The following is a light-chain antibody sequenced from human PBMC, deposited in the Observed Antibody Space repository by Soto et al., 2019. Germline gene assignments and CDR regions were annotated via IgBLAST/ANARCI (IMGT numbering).Light chain of an antibody. CDR1: QSVSSN. CDR3: QQYNNWPRT. CDR2: GAS. J-gene: IGKJ1*01. V-gene: IGKV3-15*01. Sequence: ETVMTQSPATLSVSPGERATLSCRASQSVSSNLAWYQQKPGQAPRLLISGASTRATGIPARFSGGGSGTEFSLTISSLQSEDFAVYYCQQYNNWPRTFGQGTKVEIK.